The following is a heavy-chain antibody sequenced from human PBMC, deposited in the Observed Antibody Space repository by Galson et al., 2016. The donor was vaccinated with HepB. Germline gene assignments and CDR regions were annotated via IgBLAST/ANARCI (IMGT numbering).Heavy chain of an antibody. V-gene: IGHV5-51*01. CDR3: ARVMGQWLPYF. D-gene: IGHD6-19*01. J-gene: IGHJ4*02. CDR2: TYPRESDT. Sequence: QSGAEVKKPGESLKISCETSGYTFTDYWIGWVRQLPGKGLEWMGITYPRESDTGYSPSFHGQVTISADKSISTLYLHWGSLKASDTAMYYCARVMGQWLPYFWGQGTLVTVSS. CDR1: GYTFTDYW.